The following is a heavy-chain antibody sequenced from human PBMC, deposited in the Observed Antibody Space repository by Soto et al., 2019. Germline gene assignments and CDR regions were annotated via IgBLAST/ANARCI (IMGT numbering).Heavy chain of an antibody. CDR2: ISSNGGST. Sequence: PGGSLRLSYSASGFTFSSYAMHWVRQAPGKGLEYVSAISSNGGSTYYADSVKGRFTISRDNSKNTLYLQMSSLRAEDTAVYYCVKPYSSGWYVSDAFDIWGQGTMVTVSS. V-gene: IGHV3-64D*08. D-gene: IGHD6-19*01. J-gene: IGHJ3*02. CDR1: GFTFSSYA. CDR3: VKPYSSGWYVSDAFDI.